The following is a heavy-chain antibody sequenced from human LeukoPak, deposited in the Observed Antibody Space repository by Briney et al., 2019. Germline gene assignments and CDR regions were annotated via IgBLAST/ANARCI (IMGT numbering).Heavy chain of an antibody. V-gene: IGHV5-51*01. Sequence: GESLKISCKGSGYKFFVYWIGWVRQMPGKGLEWMGIIYPRDSDTRYSPSFQGQVTISADTSISTAYLQLSSLRASDTAMYYCARPGAMTMVRGVIFPKYFDFWGQGTLVTVSS. CDR2: IYPRDSDT. J-gene: IGHJ4*02. D-gene: IGHD3-10*01. CDR3: ARPGAMTMVRGVIFPKYFDF. CDR1: GYKFFVYW.